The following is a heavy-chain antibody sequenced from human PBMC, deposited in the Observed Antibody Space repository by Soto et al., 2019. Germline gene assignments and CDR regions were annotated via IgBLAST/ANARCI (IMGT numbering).Heavy chain of an antibody. D-gene: IGHD3-9*01. V-gene: IGHV3-15*07. CDR3: TTDEGFFSYYDILTGYPGGYYYGMDV. CDR2: IKSKTDGGTT. Sequence: GGSLRLSCAASGFTFSNAWMNWVRQAPGKGLEWVGRIKSKTDGGTTDYAAPVKGRFTISRDDSKNTLYLQMNSLKTEDTAVYYCTTDEGFFSYYDILTGYPGGYYYGMDVWGQGTTVTVSS. J-gene: IGHJ6*02. CDR1: GFTFSNAW.